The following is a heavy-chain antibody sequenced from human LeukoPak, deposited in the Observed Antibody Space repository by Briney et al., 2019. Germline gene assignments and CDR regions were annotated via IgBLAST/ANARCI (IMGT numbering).Heavy chain of an antibody. CDR3: AKIKGFDWLSPIFDY. Sequence: GRSLRLSCAASGFTFSSYGMHWVRQAPGKGLEWVAVVSYDGSNKYYADSVKGRFTISRDNSKNTLYLQMNSLRAEDTAVYYCAKIKGFDWLSPIFDYWGQGTLVTVSS. CDR1: GFTFSSYG. J-gene: IGHJ4*02. CDR2: VSYDGSNK. D-gene: IGHD3-9*01. V-gene: IGHV3-30*18.